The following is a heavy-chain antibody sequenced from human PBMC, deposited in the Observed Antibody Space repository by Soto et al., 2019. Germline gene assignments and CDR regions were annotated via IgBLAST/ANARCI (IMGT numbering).Heavy chain of an antibody. J-gene: IGHJ5*02. V-gene: IGHV4-31*03. CDR1: GASIGSGVYY. Sequence: QVQLQESGPGLVKPSQTLSLICSVSGASIGSGVYYWSWIRRLPGKGLEWIGYVYYSGSTYSNPSLTSRVAISVDTSRNQFSLRLSSVTAADTAVYNCARGLSGSGSFVSSFDPWGQGTLVTVSS. CDR3: ARGLSGSGSFVSSFDP. CDR2: VYYSGST. D-gene: IGHD3-10*01.